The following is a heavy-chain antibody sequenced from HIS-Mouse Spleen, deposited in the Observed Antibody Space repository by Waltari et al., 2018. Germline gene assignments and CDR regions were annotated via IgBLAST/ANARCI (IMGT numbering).Heavy chain of an antibody. Sequence: QLQLQESGPGLVKPSETLSLTCTVSGGSISSSSYYWGWIRQPPGKGLGWIGGIDYSGGTYYNPSLRSRVTISVDTSKNQFSLKLSSVTAADTAVYYCAREIPYSSSWYDWYFDLWGRGTLVTVSS. CDR3: AREIPYSSSWYDWYFDL. V-gene: IGHV4-39*07. D-gene: IGHD6-13*01. J-gene: IGHJ2*01. CDR1: GGSISSSSYY. CDR2: IDYSGGT.